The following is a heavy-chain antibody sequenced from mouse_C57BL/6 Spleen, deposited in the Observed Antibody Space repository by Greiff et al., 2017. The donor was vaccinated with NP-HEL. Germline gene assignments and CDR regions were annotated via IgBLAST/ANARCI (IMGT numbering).Heavy chain of an antibody. Sequence: QVQLQQPGAELVKPGASVKLSCKASGYTFTSYWMHWVKQRPGQGLEWIGMIHPNSGSTNYNEKFKSKATLTVDKSSSTAYMQRSSLTSEDSAVYYCAREKEYYGSSLGAMDDWGQGTSVTVSS. D-gene: IGHD1-1*01. CDR1: GYTFTSYW. V-gene: IGHV1-64*01. CDR3: AREKEYYGSSLGAMDD. J-gene: IGHJ4*01. CDR2: IHPNSGST.